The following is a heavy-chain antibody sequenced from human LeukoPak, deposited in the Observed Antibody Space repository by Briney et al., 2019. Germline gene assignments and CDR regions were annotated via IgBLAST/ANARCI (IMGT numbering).Heavy chain of an antibody. CDR3: AILIGAGAFDI. CDR1: GGTFSSYA. D-gene: IGHD3-22*01. J-gene: IGHJ3*02. V-gene: IGHV1-69*05. CDR2: IIPIFGTA. Sequence: SVKVSCKASGGTFSSYAISWVRQAPGQGLEWMGRIIPIFGTANYAQKFKGRVTITTDESTSTAYMEMSSLRSEDTAVYYCAILIGAGAFDIWGQGTMVTVSS.